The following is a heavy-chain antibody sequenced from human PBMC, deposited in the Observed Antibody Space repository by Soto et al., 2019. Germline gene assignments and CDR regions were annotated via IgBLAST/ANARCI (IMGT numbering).Heavy chain of an antibody. Sequence: QVHLVESGGGVVQPGTSLRLSCVASGFTFSKYGMHWVRQAPGKGLEWVAILTDDGKEKYYADSVKGRFIISRDNSNNTLFLQMNTLSAEDTAVYYCAKVSFALKYYYGLDVWGQGTTVSVSS. D-gene: IGHD3-16*01. CDR2: LTDDGKEK. CDR1: GFTFSKYG. CDR3: AKVSFALKYYYGLDV. J-gene: IGHJ6*02. V-gene: IGHV3-30*18.